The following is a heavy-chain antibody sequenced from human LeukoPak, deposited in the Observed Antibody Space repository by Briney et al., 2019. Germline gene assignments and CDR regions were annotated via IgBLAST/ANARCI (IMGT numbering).Heavy chain of an antibody. CDR1: GFTFSDYY. J-gene: IGHJ5*02. CDR2: ISSSGSTI. Sequence: GGSLRLSCAASGFTFSDYYMSWIRQAPGKGLEWVSYISSSGSTIYYADSVKGRFTISRENAKNSLYLQMNSLRAEDTAVYYCARDGRYNWNFGWFDPWGQGTLVTVSS. CDR3: ARDGRYNWNFGWFDP. D-gene: IGHD1-7*01. V-gene: IGHV3-11*01.